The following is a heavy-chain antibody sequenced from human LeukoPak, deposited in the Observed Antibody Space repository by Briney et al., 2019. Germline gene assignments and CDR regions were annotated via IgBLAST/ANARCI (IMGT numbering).Heavy chain of an antibody. Sequence: GGSLRLSCAASGFTFSSYGMHWVRQAPGKGLEWVAFIRYDGSNKYYADSVKGRFTISRDNSKNTLYLQMNSLRAEDTAVYYCAKDLPSRYCSGGSCYSAFDIWGQGTMVTVSS. V-gene: IGHV3-30*02. J-gene: IGHJ3*02. CDR3: AKDLPSRYCSGGSCYSAFDI. CDR1: GFTFSSYG. D-gene: IGHD2-15*01. CDR2: IRYDGSNK.